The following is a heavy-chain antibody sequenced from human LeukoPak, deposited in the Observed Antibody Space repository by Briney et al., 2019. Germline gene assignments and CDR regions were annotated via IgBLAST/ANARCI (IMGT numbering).Heavy chain of an antibody. V-gene: IGHV4-59*08. J-gene: IGHJ4*02. Sequence: ETLSLTCSFSGGSMNSYYWSWIRQSPGKGLEWIGYIYYSGSTNYNPSLKSRVTISVDTSKNQFSLKLSSVTAADTAVYYCARHVWLQPFDYWGQGTLVTVSS. D-gene: IGHD3-9*01. CDR1: GGSMNSYY. CDR3: ARHVWLQPFDY. CDR2: IYYSGST.